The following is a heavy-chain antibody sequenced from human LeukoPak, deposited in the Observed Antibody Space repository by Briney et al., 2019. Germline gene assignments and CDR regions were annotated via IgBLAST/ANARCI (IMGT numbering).Heavy chain of an antibody. D-gene: IGHD4-17*01. V-gene: IGHV4-31*03. CDR2: IYYSGST. Sequence: PSETLSLTCTVSGGSVSSGGYFWGWIRQHPGKGLEWIGYIYYSGSTYYNPSLKSRVTISVDTSKNQFSLKLSSVTAADTAVYYCARDAYGAHEGNAFDIWGQGTMVTVSS. J-gene: IGHJ3*02. CDR1: GGSVSSGGYF. CDR3: ARDAYGAHEGNAFDI.